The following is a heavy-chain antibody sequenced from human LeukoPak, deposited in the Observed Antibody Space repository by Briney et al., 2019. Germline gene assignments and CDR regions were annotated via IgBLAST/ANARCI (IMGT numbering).Heavy chain of an antibody. CDR3: AREDYYDSSGYYADAFDI. CDR1: GFTFSSYS. CDR2: ISSSSYI. D-gene: IGHD3-22*01. Sequence: GGSLRLSCAASGFTFSSYSMNWVRQAPGKGLEWVSSISSSSYIYYADSVKGRFTISRDNAKNSLYLQMNSLRAEDTAVYYCAREDYYDSSGYYADAFDIWGQGTMVTVSS. J-gene: IGHJ3*02. V-gene: IGHV3-21*01.